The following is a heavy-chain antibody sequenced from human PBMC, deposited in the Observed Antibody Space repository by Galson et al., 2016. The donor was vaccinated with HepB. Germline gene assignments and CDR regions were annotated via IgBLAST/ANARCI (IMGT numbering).Heavy chain of an antibody. Sequence: SLRLSCAASGFIFNNYAMHWVRQAPGKGLEWVAVIAYDGGDKYYTDSVKGRFTLTRDNSKNTVSLQMNSLRPEETAVYYCANAPQVGYGGFYFYYGMDVWGQGTTVTVSS. CDR2: IAYDGGDK. D-gene: IGHD5-18*01. CDR3: ANAPQVGYGGFYFYYGMDV. J-gene: IGHJ6*02. V-gene: IGHV3-30-3*01. CDR1: GFIFNNYA.